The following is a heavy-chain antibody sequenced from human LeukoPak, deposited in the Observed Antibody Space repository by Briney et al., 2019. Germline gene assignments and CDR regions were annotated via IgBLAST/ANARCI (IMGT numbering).Heavy chain of an antibody. Sequence: NPSETLSLTCTVSGGSISSSSYYWGWIRQPPGKGLEWIGSIYYSASTYYNPSLKSRVTISVDTSKNQFSLKLSSVTAADTAVYYCARQLVGATGWWYWGQGTLVTVSS. CDR1: GGSISSSSYY. V-gene: IGHV4-39*01. D-gene: IGHD1-26*01. J-gene: IGHJ4*02. CDR2: IYYSAST. CDR3: ARQLVGATGWWY.